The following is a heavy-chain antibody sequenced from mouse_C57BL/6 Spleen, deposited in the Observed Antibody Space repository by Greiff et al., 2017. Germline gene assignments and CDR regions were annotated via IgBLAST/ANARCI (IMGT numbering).Heavy chain of an antibody. CDR1: GFSLTSYG. CDR2: IWSGGST. Sequence: VKLVESGPGLVQPSQSLSITCTVSGFSLTSYGVHWVRQSPGKGLEWLGVIWSGGSTDYNAAFISRLSISKDNSKSQVFFKMNSLQADDTAIYYCARKITTVVAGGAMDYWGQGTSVTVSS. V-gene: IGHV2-2*01. J-gene: IGHJ4*01. D-gene: IGHD1-1*01. CDR3: ARKITTVVAGGAMDY.